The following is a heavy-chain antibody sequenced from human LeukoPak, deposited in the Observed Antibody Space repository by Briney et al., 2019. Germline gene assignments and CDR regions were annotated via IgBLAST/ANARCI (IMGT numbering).Heavy chain of an antibody. CDR2: ITGNGAST. Sequence: GGSLRLSCAASGFTFISYDINWVRQAPGKGLEWVSSITGNGASTNFADSVKGRFTISRDNSKNTAYLQMNSLRAEDTAVYYCAGSGSHVYWGQGTLVTVSS. D-gene: IGHD1-26*01. CDR3: AGSGSHVY. CDR1: GFTFISYD. J-gene: IGHJ4*02. V-gene: IGHV3-23*01.